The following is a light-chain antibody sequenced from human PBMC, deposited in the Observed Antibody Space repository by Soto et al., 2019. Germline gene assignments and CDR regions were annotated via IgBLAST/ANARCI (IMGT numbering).Light chain of an antibody. CDR2: GAT. Sequence: DIQVTQSPPSLSGALGDRVTITCRTSQNIANYLNWYQQKPGRAPTVLIYGATILQSGVPPRFSGSGSGTFFTLTITSLQPEDFAIYFCQQSYSGGTFGPGTRVDIK. V-gene: IGKV1-39*01. CDR3: QQSYSGGT. J-gene: IGKJ1*01. CDR1: QNIANY.